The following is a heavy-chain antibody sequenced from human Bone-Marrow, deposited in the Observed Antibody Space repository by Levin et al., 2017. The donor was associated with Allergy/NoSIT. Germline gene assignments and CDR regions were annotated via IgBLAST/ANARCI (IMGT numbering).Heavy chain of an antibody. CDR1: GLTVGNNY. D-gene: IGHD1-1*01. J-gene: IGHJ4*02. CDR2: VYSGGST. V-gene: IGHV3-66*01. Sequence: ASVKVSCAASGLTVGNNYMSWVRQAPGKGLEWVSLVYSGGSTYYADSVKGRFTISRDSSKNTVYLQMTSLRVEDSGVYYCTRMYNWGQGTLVTVSS. CDR3: TRMYN.